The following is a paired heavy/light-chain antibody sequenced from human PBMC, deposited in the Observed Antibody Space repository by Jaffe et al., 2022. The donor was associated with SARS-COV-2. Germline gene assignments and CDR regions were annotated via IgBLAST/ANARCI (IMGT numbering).Heavy chain of an antibody. CDR3: ARGPLAYDSNTYYDY. D-gene: IGHD3-22*01. CDR2: ISAYDNNT. CDR1: GYTFATYT. J-gene: IGHJ4*02. V-gene: IGHV1-18*01. Sequence: QVQLVQSGTEVKKTGASVKVSCKTFGYTFATYTLSWVRQAPGQGLEWIGWISAYDNNTDYAQNFLGRVALTTDTSTSTAYLELRSLRSDDTALYYCARGPLAYDSNTYYDYWGQGTLVTVSS.
Light chain of an antibody. J-gene: IGKJ4*01. Sequence: EIVLTQSPGTLSLSPGDRATLSCRASQSVSESYLAWYHHKPGQAPRLLIYGASNRATDIPDRFSGSGSGTDFTLTISRLEPEDFAVYFCQQYINTPLTFGGGTKVEIK. V-gene: IGKV3-20*01. CDR2: GAS. CDR1: QSVSESY. CDR3: QQYINTPLT.